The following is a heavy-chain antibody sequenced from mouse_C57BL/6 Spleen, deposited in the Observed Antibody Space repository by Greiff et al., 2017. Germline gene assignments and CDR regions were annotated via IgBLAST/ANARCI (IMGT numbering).Heavy chain of an antibody. Sequence: DVKLQESGGGLVQPGGSMKLSCVASGFTFSNYWMNWVRQSPEKGLEWVAQISLKSDNYASHYAVSVKGRFTISRDDSKSSVYLQMNNLRAEDTGIYYCTEGLGPYYALFAYWGQGTLVTVSA. CDR2: ISLKSDNYAS. J-gene: IGHJ3*01. CDR1: GFTFSNYW. V-gene: IGHV6-3*01. D-gene: IGHD3-3*01. CDR3: TEGLGPYYALFAY.